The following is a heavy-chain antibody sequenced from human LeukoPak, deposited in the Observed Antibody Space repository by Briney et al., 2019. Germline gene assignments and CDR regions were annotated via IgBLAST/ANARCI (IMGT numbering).Heavy chain of an antibody. D-gene: IGHD2-2*01. CDR3: ARRYCSSTSCYFHFDY. J-gene: IGHJ4*02. CDR2: IYYSGST. V-gene: IGHV4-59*01. CDR1: GGSISSYY. Sequence: ASETLSLTCTVSGGSISSYYWSWIRQPPGKGLERIGYIYYSGSTNYNPSLKSRVTISVDTSKNQFSLKLSSVTAADTAVYYCARRYCSSTSCYFHFDYWGQGTLVTVSS.